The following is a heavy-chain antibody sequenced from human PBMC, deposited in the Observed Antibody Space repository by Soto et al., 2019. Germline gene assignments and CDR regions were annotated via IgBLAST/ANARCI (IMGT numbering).Heavy chain of an antibody. CDR3: ARASKDDIGYSGYDIVY. V-gene: IGHV3-66*01. Sequence: PGGSLRLSCAASGFTVSSNYMSWVRQAPGKGLEWVSVIYSGGSTYYADSVKGRFTISRDNSKNTLYLQMNSLRAEDTAVYYCARASKDDIGYSGYDIVYWGQGTLVTVSS. D-gene: IGHD5-12*01. CDR2: IYSGGST. CDR1: GFTVSSNY. J-gene: IGHJ4*02.